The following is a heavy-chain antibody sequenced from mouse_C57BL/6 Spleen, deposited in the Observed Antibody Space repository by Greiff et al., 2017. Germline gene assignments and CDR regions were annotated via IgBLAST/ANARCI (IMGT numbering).Heavy chain of an antibody. V-gene: IGHV1-9*01. CDR1: GYTFTGYW. J-gene: IGHJ4*01. CDR3: ARKTGYYAMDY. Sequence: QVQLQQSGAELMKPGASVKLSCKATGYTFTGYWMEWVKQRPGHGLEWIGEILPGSGSTSYNEKFKGKATFTADTSSNTAYMQLSSLTTEDSAIYYCARKTGYYAMDYWGQGTSVTVSS. D-gene: IGHD4-1*01. CDR2: ILPGSGST.